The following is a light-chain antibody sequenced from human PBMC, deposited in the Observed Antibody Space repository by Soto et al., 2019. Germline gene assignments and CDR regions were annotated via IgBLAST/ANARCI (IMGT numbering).Light chain of an antibody. J-gene: IGKJ4*01. CDR1: QSVSSSA. V-gene: IGKV3-20*01. CDR2: GAS. Sequence: IVLTQSPGILSLSPGDRATLSCRASQSVSSSALAWYQQKPAHAPRLLVYGASNRATGLPDRFSGSGSGTDLTLTISRLEPEDFAFYFCQQYGDSPVTFGGGT. CDR3: QQYGDSPVT.